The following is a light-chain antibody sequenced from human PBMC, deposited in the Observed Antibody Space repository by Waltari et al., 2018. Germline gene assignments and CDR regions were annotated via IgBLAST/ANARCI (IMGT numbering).Light chain of an antibody. V-gene: IGKV1-39*01. CDR1: QSISSY. CDR3: QQSYSTPYT. Sequence: DIQMTQSPSSLSASVGDRVTIPCRASQSISSYLNWYQQKPGKAPKLLIYAASSLQSGVPSRCSGSGSGTDFTLTISSLQPEDFATYYCQQSYSTPYTFGQGTKLEIK. CDR2: AAS. J-gene: IGKJ2*01.